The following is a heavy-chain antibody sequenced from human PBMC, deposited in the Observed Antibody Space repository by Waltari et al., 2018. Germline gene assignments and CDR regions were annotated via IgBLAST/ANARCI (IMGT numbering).Heavy chain of an antibody. CDR3: AKGLGDSSGYYGFDY. V-gene: IGHV3-43*01. D-gene: IGHD3-22*01. CDR2: ISWDGGST. Sequence: EVQLVESGGVVVQPGGSLRLSCAASGFPFDDYTMHWVRQVPGKGLEWVSLISWDGGSTYYADSVKGRFTISRDNSKNSLYLQMNSLRTEDTALYYCAKGLGDSSGYYGFDYWGQGTLVTVSS. J-gene: IGHJ4*02. CDR1: GFPFDDYT.